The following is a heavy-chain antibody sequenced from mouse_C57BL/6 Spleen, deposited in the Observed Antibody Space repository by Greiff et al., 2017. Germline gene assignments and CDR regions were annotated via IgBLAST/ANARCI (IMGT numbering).Heavy chain of an antibody. J-gene: IGHJ4*01. CDR1: GFNIKDYY. Sequence: VQLQQSGAELVRPGASVKLSCTASGFNIKDYYMHWVKQRPEQGLEWIGRIDPEDGDTEYAPKFQGKATMTADTSSNTAYLQLSSLTSEDTAVYYCTPELLWLRRGDYYAMDYWGQGTSVTVSS. CDR3: TPELLWLRRGDYYAMDY. CDR2: IDPEDGDT. D-gene: IGHD2-2*01. V-gene: IGHV14-1*01.